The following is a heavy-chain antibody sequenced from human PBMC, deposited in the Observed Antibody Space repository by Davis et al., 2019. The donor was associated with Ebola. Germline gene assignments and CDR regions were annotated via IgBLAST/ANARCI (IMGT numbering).Heavy chain of an antibody. V-gene: IGHV3-7*03. CDR1: GFTFSGHW. J-gene: IGHJ4*02. Sequence: PGGSLRLSCAASGFTFSGHWMTWVRQAPGKGLVWVANISQDGSEKNYVDSVKGRFTISRDNAKSSLYVYMNSLRGDDTAVYYCARHHYMRIDYWGQGSVVTVSS. CDR3: ARHHYMRIDY. CDR2: ISQDGSEK. D-gene: IGHD4-11*01.